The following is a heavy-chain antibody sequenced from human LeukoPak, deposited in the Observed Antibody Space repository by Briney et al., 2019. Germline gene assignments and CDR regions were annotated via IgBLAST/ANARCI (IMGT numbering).Heavy chain of an antibody. Sequence: ASVKVSCKASGYTLTGYYMHWVRQAPGQGLEWMGWINPNSGGTNYAQKFQGRVTMTRDTSISTAYMELSRLRSDDTAVYYCARYWSSGEDFDYWGQGTLVTVSS. CDR2: INPNSGGT. CDR3: ARYWSSGEDFDY. J-gene: IGHJ4*02. V-gene: IGHV1-2*02. D-gene: IGHD6-19*01. CDR1: GYTLTGYY.